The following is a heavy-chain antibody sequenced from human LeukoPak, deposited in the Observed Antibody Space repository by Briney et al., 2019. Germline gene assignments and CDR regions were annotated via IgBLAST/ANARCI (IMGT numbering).Heavy chain of an antibody. V-gene: IGHV3-66*01. J-gene: IGHJ5*02. D-gene: IGHD5-18*01. CDR2: IYSAGST. CDR3: ARDRGGYTYGYGWWFDP. Sequence: QTGGSLRVSCAVSGFTVSNNYMSWVRQAPGKGLEWVSVIYSAGSTFYADSVKGRFTISRDNSKNTLYLQMNSLRAEDTAVYYCARDRGGYTYGYGWWFDPWGQGTLVTVSS. CDR1: GFTVSNNY.